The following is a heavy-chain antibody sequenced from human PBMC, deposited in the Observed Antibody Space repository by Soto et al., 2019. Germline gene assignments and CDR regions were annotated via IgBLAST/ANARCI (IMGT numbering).Heavy chain of an antibody. D-gene: IGHD3-22*01. CDR3: ASAVYYDESRPELEYYGMDV. Sequence: ASVKVSCKASGYTFTSYGISWVRQAPGQGLEWMGWISAYNGNTNYAQKLQGRVTMTTDTSTSTAYMELRSLRSEDTAVYYCASAVYYDESRPELEYYGMDVWGQGTTVTVSS. CDR1: GYTFTSYG. CDR2: ISAYNGNT. J-gene: IGHJ6*02. V-gene: IGHV1-18*01.